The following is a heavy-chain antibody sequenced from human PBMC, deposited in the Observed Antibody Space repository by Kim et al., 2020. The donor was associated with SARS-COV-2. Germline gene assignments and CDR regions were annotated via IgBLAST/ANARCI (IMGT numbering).Heavy chain of an antibody. CDR1: GFTFSNYR. Sequence: GGSLRLSCAASGFTFSNYRLSWVRQAPGKGLEWVSDIKLSGSNQYYVDSVKGRFTISRDNATNSLHLQVTRLRAEDTAVYYCARDPSLDHRRHSTHFD. CDR3: ARDPSLDHRRHSTHFD. CDR2: IKLSGSNQ. D-gene: IGHD2-15*01. V-gene: IGHV3-7*01. J-gene: IGHJ4*01.